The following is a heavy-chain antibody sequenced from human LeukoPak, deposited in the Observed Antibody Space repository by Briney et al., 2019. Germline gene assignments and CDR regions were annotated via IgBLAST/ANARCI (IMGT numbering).Heavy chain of an antibody. Sequence: ASVRVSCKASGYTFTDYYLHWLRQAPGQGLEWMGWINPNSGGAKYAQKFQGRVTMTRDTSINTDYMELSRVRYDDTALYYCARGVIVGATTGPNYWGQGTLVTVSS. V-gene: IGHV1-2*02. CDR3: ARGVIVGATTGPNY. CDR1: GYTFTDYY. J-gene: IGHJ4*02. CDR2: INPNSGGA. D-gene: IGHD1-26*01.